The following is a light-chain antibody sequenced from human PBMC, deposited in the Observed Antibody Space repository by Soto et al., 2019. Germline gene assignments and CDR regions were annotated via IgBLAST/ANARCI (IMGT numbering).Light chain of an antibody. J-gene: IGKJ2*01. CDR1: QSITSNY. Sequence: EIVLTQSPGTLSLSPGERATLSCRASQSITSNYLAWYQQRPGQAPRLLIYGASTRAAGVPDRFSGSGSGTDFSLTITRLGPEDFAVYNCQSYGRSPLLYTFGQGTRL. CDR3: QSYGRSPLLYT. V-gene: IGKV3-20*01. CDR2: GAS.